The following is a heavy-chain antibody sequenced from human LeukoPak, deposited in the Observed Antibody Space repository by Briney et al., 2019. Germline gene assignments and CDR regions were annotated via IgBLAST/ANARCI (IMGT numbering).Heavy chain of an antibody. CDR1: GFTFSSYA. Sequence: GGSLRLSCAASGFTFSSYAMSWVRQAPGKGLEWVSAISGSGGSTYYADSVKGRFTISRDNSKNTLYLQMNSLRAEDTAVYYCARGSPMGNYYDSSGYYPLDYWGQGTLVTVSS. D-gene: IGHD3-22*01. J-gene: IGHJ4*02. CDR2: ISGSGGST. V-gene: IGHV3-23*01. CDR3: ARGSPMGNYYDSSGYYPLDY.